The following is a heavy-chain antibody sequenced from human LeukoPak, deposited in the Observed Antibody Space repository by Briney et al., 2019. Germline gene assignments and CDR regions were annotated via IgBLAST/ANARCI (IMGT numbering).Heavy chain of an antibody. CDR3: ARVIFGVVDLNPDAFDI. J-gene: IGHJ3*02. V-gene: IGHV4-34*01. CDR1: GGSFSGYY. Sequence: SQTLSLTCTVYGGSFSGYYWSWIRQPPGKGLEWIGEINHSGSTNYNPSLKSRVTISVDTSKNQFSLKLSSVTAADTAVYYCARVIFGVVDLNPDAFDIWGQGTMVTVSS. D-gene: IGHD3-3*01. CDR2: INHSGST.